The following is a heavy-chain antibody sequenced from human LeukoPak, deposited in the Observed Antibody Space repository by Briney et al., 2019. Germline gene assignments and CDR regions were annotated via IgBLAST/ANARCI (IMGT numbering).Heavy chain of an antibody. Sequence: PSETLSLTCTVSGGSISSYYWSWIRQPPGKALEWIGYIYYSGSTNYNPSLKSRVTISVDTSKNQFSLKLSSVTAADTAVYYCARGAKYDFWSGYYIYWGQGTLVTVSS. D-gene: IGHD3-3*01. J-gene: IGHJ4*02. CDR3: ARGAKYDFWSGYYIY. CDR1: GGSISSYY. V-gene: IGHV4-59*01. CDR2: IYYSGST.